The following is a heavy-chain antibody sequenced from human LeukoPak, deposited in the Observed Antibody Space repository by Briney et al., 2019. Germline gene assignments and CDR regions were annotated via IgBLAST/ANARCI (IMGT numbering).Heavy chain of an antibody. CDR3: ARPQPDYGDYPPFLYMDV. CDR2: ITSFSGST. Sequence: ASVNVSREASGHTFTIYGISCVRQAPGQGLECMGWITSFSGSTNYAQKLQSRVTMNTGTSTSTAYMELRSLRSDDTAVYYCARPQPDYGDYPPFLYMDVWGKGTTVTVSS. V-gene: IGHV1-18*01. CDR1: GHTFTIYG. J-gene: IGHJ6*03. D-gene: IGHD4-17*01.